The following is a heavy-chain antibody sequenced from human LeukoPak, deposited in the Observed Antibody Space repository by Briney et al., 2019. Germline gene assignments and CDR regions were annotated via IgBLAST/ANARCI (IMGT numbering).Heavy chain of an antibody. V-gene: IGHV1-2*02. CDR3: ARATAENDH. CDR1: VYTFTGYY. D-gene: IGHD1-14*01. Sequence: SVKVSCKASVYTFTGYYMHWVRQAPGQGLEWMGWINPEVVGPSYAQKFQGRVTMTRDTSISTVNMELSRLTSDDTAVYYCARATAENDHWGQGTLVTVT. J-gene: IGHJ4*02. CDR2: INPEVVGP.